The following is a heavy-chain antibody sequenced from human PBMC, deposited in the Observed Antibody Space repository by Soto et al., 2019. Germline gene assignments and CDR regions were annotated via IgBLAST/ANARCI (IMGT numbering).Heavy chain of an antibody. CDR2: ISTGGAYM. CDR1: GFTFRNYN. J-gene: IGHJ4*02. V-gene: IGHV3-21*06. D-gene: IGHD2-21*01. CDR3: ARDIASPGGDYFDS. Sequence: EVQLVESGGGLVKAGGSLRLFCTASGFTFRNYNMNWVGQAPGKGLEWVSSISTGGAYMFYADSVKGRFTISRDNAQNSLFLQIDSPRAEDTAVYYCARDIASPGGDYFDSWGQGTLVTVSS.